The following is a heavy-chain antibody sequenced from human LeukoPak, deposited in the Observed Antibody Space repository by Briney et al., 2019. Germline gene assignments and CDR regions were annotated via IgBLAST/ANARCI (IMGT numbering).Heavy chain of an antibody. Sequence: SETLSLTCTVSGGSVSSGYYYWSRIRQPPGKGLEWIGYIYYSGSTNYNPSLKSRVTISVDTSKNQFSLKLNSVTAADTAVYYCARAPHCGGDCYSRFDPWGQGILVTVSS. CDR3: ARAPHCGGDCYSRFDP. V-gene: IGHV4-61*01. CDR1: GGSVSSGYYY. CDR2: IYYSGST. J-gene: IGHJ5*02. D-gene: IGHD2-21*02.